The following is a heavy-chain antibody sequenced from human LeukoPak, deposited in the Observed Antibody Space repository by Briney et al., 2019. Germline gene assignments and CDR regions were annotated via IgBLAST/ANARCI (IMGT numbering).Heavy chain of an antibody. D-gene: IGHD6-19*01. CDR3: TSPKADSSYYGLDV. CDR2: IRSKANNYAT. CDR1: GFTFSGSV. Sequence: GGSLRLSCAASGFTFSGSVMHWVRQASGKGLEWVARIRSKANNYATAYAASVKGRFTVSRDDSKNTAHLQVNSLKTEDTAVYYCTSPKADSSYYGLDVWGQGTTVTVSS. J-gene: IGHJ6*02. V-gene: IGHV3-73*01.